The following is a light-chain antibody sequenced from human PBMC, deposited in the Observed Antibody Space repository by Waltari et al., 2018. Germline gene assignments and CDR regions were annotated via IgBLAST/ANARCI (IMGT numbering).Light chain of an antibody. CDR3: GTWDSSLSPGGV. CDR2: DNN. J-gene: IGLJ3*02. Sequence: QSVLTQPPSVSAAPGQKVTISCSGSSSNIGNNYVSWYQQLPGTAPKLLIYDNNKRPSGIPDRFAGSKSGTSATLGITGLQTGDEADYYCGTWDSSLSPGGVFGGGTKLTVL. CDR1: SSNIGNNY. V-gene: IGLV1-51*01.